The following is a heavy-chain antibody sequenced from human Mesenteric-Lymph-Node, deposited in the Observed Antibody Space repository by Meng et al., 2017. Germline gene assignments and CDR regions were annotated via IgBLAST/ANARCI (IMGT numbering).Heavy chain of an antibody. J-gene: IGHJ4*02. CDR1: GFTFISHT. Sequence: EVQLVESGGGLVQPGGSLRLSCAASGFTFISHTMKWVRRDPGKGLEWVSSISSSSNYIYSADSVKGRFTISRDNAKNSLYLQMNSLRAEDTAVYYCARDTPGLLFDYWGQGTLVTVSS. D-gene: IGHD5-18*01. V-gene: IGHV3-21*01. CDR2: ISSSSNYI. CDR3: ARDTPGLLFDY.